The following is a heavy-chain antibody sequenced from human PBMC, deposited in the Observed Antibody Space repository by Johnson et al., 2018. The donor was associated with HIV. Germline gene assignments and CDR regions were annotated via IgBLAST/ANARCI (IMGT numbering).Heavy chain of an antibody. J-gene: IGHJ3*02. CDR3: AKDEEGYSSAWSAGTAFDI. Sequence: GQLVESGGGLVQPGGSLRLSCAASGFTFSSYWMSWVRQAPGKGLEWVANIKQDGSNKFYADSVKGRFTLSRDNSKNTLYLQMNSLKADDTAIYYCAKDEEGYSSAWSAGTAFDIWGQGTMVTVSS. CDR1: GFTFSSYW. D-gene: IGHD6-13*01. CDR2: IKQDGSNK. V-gene: IGHV3-7*01.